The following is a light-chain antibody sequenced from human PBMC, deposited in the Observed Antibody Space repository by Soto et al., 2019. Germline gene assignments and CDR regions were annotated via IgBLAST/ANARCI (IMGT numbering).Light chain of an antibody. CDR3: QHHNSYSQT. CDR1: QSIRHY. J-gene: IGKJ1*01. CDR2: GAS. Sequence: DIQMTQSPPTLSASVRDRVTITCRASQSIRHYLAWYQQMPGKAPKLLIYGASTLQSGVSSRFSGSGSGTEFTLTISSLQPDDFGTYFCQHHNSYSQTFGQGTKVDIK. V-gene: IGKV1-5*01.